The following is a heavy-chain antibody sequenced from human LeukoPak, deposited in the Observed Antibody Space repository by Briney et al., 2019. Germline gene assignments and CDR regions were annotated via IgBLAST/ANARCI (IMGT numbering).Heavy chain of an antibody. CDR2: ISSSSNYI. CDR1: GFTFSSYS. V-gene: IGHV3-21*01. D-gene: IGHD6-19*01. J-gene: IGHJ5*02. Sequence: GGSLRLSCAASGFTFSSYSMNWVRQAPGKGLEWVSSISSSSNYIYYADSVKGRFTISRDNDKNSLYLQMNSLRAEDTAVYYCARDPSSGWYLKGWFDPWGQGTLVTVSS. CDR3: ARDPSSGWYLKGWFDP.